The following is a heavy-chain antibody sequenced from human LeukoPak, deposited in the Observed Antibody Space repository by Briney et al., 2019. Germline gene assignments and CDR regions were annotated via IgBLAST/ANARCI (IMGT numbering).Heavy chain of an antibody. Sequence: GGSLRLSCAASGFVFSNYWMSWLRQTPGKGLEWVANIKQDGREKYYVDSLKGRFTISRDNAKNSLYLQMNSLRAEDTAVYYCARRARYNGYFQHWGQGTLVTVSS. J-gene: IGHJ1*01. D-gene: IGHD1-1*01. CDR1: GFVFSNYW. V-gene: IGHV3-7*01. CDR2: IKQDGREK. CDR3: ARRARYNGYFQH.